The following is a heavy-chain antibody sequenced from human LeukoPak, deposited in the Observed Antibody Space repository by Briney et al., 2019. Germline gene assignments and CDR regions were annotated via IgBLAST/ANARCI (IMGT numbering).Heavy chain of an antibody. J-gene: IGHJ4*02. CDR2: INPSGGST. V-gene: IGHV1-46*01. CDR3: ARDPPRGVYDFWSGYYDY. Sequence: ASVKVSCKASGYTFTSYYIHWVRQAPGQGLEWMGIINPSGGSTSYAQKFQGRVTMTRDTSISTAYMELSRLRSDDTAVYYCARDPPRGVYDFWSGYYDYWGQGTLVTVSS. D-gene: IGHD3-3*01. CDR1: GYTFTSYY.